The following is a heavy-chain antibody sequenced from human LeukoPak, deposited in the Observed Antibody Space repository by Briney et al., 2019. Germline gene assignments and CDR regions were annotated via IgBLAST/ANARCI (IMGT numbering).Heavy chain of an antibody. CDR2: IHYTGST. V-gene: IGHV4-59*01. Sequence: PSETLSLTCTVSGDFISSYYWSLIRQPPGQGLEWIGYIHYTGSTNYNPALKSRVTISIDTSKKQLSLKLTSVTTADTAVYYCARREGATSRPFDYWGQGTLVTVSS. D-gene: IGHD1-26*01. CDR3: ARREGATSRPFDY. CDR1: GDFISSYY. J-gene: IGHJ4*02.